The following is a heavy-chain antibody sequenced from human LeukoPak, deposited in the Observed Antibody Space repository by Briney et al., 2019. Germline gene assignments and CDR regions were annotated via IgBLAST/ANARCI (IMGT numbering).Heavy chain of an antibody. J-gene: IGHJ4*02. CDR3: AKGQRYSPGPQTFDY. CDR1: GFTFSSYA. D-gene: IGHD5-18*01. V-gene: IGHV3-23*01. Sequence: GGSLRLSCAASGFTFSSYAMSWVRQAPGKGLEWVSAISGSGGSTYYADSVKGRFTISRDNSKNTLYLQKNSLRAEDTAVYYCAKGQRYSPGPQTFDYWGQGTLVTVSS. CDR2: ISGSGGST.